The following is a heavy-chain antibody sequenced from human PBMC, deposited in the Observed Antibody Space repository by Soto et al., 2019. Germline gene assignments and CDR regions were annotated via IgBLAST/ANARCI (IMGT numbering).Heavy chain of an antibody. CDR2: ISWDGADT. V-gene: IGHV3-43*01. Sequence: GGSLRLSCAASGFTFDDYTMHWVRQAPGKGLELVSLISWDGADTFYAGSVKGRFTISRDNTKSSLYLQLNSLVTEDTAVYYCAKESGGTFSFDHWGQGVLVTVSS. J-gene: IGHJ4*02. CDR3: AKESGGTFSFDH. D-gene: IGHD2-15*01. CDR1: GFTFDDYT.